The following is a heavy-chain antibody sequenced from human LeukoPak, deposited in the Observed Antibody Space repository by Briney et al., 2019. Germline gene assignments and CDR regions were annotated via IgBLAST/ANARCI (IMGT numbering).Heavy chain of an antibody. CDR2: IDSSSGYM. CDR1: GFTFNTYS. D-gene: IGHD2-2*01. CDR3: AKESSSSQFDY. V-gene: IGHV3-21*04. Sequence: PGGSLRLSCAASGFTFNTYSMNWARQAPGKGLEWVSSIDSSSGYMFYADSVKGRFIISRDNAKNSLYLQMNSLRAEDTAVYYCAKESSSSQFDYWGQGTLVTVSS. J-gene: IGHJ4*02.